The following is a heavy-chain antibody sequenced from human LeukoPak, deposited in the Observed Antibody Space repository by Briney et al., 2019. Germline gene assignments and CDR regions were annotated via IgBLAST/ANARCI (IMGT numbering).Heavy chain of an antibody. J-gene: IGHJ4*02. CDR3: ARDNYYGSGSYPSFVDY. V-gene: IGHV1-2*02. Sequence: ASVKVSCEASGYTFTGYYMHWVRQAPGQGLEWMGWINPNSGGTNYAQTFQGRVTMTRDTAISTAYMELNRLRSDDTAVDYCARDNYYGSGSYPSFVDYWGQGTLVTVSS. CDR1: GYTFTGYY. D-gene: IGHD3-10*01. CDR2: INPNSGGT.